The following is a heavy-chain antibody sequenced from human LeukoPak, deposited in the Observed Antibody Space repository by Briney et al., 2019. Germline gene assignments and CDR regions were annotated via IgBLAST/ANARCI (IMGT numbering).Heavy chain of an antibody. Sequence: GGSLRLSCAASGFTFSSYAMSWVRQAPGKGLEWVGRIKAKAHGGTIEYAAPVKGRFTISRDDSKNTLYLQMNSLKTEDTAVYYCTTDGVGVEGAAYDNWGQGTLVSVSS. J-gene: IGHJ4*02. CDR1: GFTFSSYA. D-gene: IGHD1-26*01. CDR2: IKAKAHGGTI. V-gene: IGHV3-15*01. CDR3: TTDGVGVEGAAYDN.